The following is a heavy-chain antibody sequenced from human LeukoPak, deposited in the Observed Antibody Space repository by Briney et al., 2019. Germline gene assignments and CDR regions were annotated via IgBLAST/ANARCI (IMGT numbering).Heavy chain of an antibody. J-gene: IGHJ5*02. CDR3: ASRGRVPAAPGNWFDP. D-gene: IGHD2-2*01. CDR2: IKQDGSEK. V-gene: IGHV3-7*01. CDR1: GFTLSSYR. Sequence: GGSLRLSCAASGFTLSSYRMSWVRQAPGKGLEWVANIKQDGSEKYYVASVKGRFTISRDNAKNSLYLQMNSLRAEDTAVYYCASRGRVPAAPGNWFDPWGQGTLVTVSS.